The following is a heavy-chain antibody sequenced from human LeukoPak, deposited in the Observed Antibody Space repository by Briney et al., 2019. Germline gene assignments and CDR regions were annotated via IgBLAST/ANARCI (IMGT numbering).Heavy chain of an antibody. D-gene: IGHD3-16*01. Sequence: GGSLRLSCAAPGFTVSSNYMSWVRQAPGKGLECVSVIYSGGSTYYADSVKGRFTISRDNSKNTLYLQMNSLRAEDTAVYYCARDKGLGAFDIWGQGTMVTVSS. CDR1: GFTVSSNY. J-gene: IGHJ3*02. CDR2: IYSGGST. CDR3: ARDKGLGAFDI. V-gene: IGHV3-53*01.